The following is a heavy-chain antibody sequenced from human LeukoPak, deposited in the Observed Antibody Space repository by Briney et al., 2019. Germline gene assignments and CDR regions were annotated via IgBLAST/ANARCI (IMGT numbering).Heavy chain of an antibody. CDR3: ASALYGDYVSLY. V-gene: IGHV3-21*01. D-gene: IGHD4-17*01. CDR2: ISSSSSYI. Sequence: GGSLRLSCAASGFTFSSYSMNWVRQAPGKGLEWVSSISSSSSYIYYADSVKGRFTISRDNAKNSLYLQMNSLRAEDTAVYYCASALYGDYVSLYWGQGTLVTVSS. J-gene: IGHJ4*02. CDR1: GFTFSSYS.